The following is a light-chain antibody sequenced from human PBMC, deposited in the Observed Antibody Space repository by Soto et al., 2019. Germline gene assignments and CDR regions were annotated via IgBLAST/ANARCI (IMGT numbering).Light chain of an antibody. CDR1: QTISSW. CDR2: KAS. Sequence: DVQMSLSPTTLSGSVGDRVTITFRASQTISSWLAWYQQKPGKATKLLIYKASTLKSGVPSRFSGSGSGTEFTLTISSLQPDDFATYYCQQYNSRTTLCQRTKVDIK. CDR3: QQYNSRTT. V-gene: IGKV1-5*03. J-gene: IGKJ1*01.